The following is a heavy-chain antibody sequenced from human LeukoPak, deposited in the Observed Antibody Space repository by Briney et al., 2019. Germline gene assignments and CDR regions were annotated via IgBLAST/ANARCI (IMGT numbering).Heavy chain of an antibody. D-gene: IGHD4-17*01. CDR3: ARGFCGDYVMFDP. V-gene: IGHV4-34*01. CDR1: GGTFSGYH. CDR2: INHSGTS. J-gene: IGHJ5*02. Sequence: TSETLSLTCAVYGGTFSGYHRTWIRQPPGKGLEWIGEINHSGTSNYNPSLESRLTLSVDTSKNQFSLKLSSVTAADTAIYYCARGFCGDYVMFDPWGQGILVTVSS.